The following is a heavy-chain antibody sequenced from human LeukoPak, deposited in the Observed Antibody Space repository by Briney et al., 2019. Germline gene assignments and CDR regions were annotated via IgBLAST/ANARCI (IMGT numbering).Heavy chain of an antibody. CDR3: ARVGFGGSGYVRGDPYYYYGMDV. CDR1: GYTFTSYC. D-gene: IGHD5-12*01. J-gene: IGHJ6*02. V-gene: IGHV1-18*01. CDR2: IIAYNGNT. Sequence: ASVKVSCKASGYTFTSYCISWVRQAPGQGLEWMGWIIAYNGNTNYAQKLQGRVTMTTDTSTSTAYMELRSLRSDDTAVYYCARVGFGGSGYVRGDPYYYYGMDVWGQGTTVTVSS.